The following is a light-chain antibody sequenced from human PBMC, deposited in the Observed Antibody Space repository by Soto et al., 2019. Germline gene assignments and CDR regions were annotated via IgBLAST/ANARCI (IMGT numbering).Light chain of an antibody. J-gene: IGKJ5*01. CDR1: QSVCSSY. Sequence: EILFTQSPATLSLSPGERATLSCGASQSVCSSYLAWYQPKPGKAPRLLIYGASTRPTGIPDRFSGSGSGTDFTLTIRRLEPEDFAVYYCQRYGSSLTFGQGTRLEIK. V-gene: IGKV3-20*01. CDR3: QRYGSSLT. CDR2: GAS.